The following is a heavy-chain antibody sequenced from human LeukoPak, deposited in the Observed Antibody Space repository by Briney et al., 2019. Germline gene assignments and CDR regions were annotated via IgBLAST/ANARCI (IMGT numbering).Heavy chain of an antibody. Sequence: GSLRLPCAASGFPFSSYSMNWVRQAPGKGLEWVSSISSSSSYIYYADSVKGRFTISRDNAKNSLYLQMNSLRAEDTAVYYCAREPSGTAIDYWGQGTLVTVSS. V-gene: IGHV3-21*01. CDR1: GFPFSSYS. J-gene: IGHJ4*02. CDR2: ISSSSSYI. CDR3: AREPSGTAIDY. D-gene: IGHD1-1*01.